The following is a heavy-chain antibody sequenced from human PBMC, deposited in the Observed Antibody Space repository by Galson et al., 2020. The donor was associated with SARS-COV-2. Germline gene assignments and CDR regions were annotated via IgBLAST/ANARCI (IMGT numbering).Heavy chain of an antibody. CDR2: IWYDGSNK. V-gene: IGHV3-33*06. CDR1: GFTFSTYG. Sequence: GGSLRLSCAASGFTFSTYGMHWVRQAPGKGLEWVAVIWYDGSNKYYADSVKGRFTISRDNSKNTLYLQMNSLRAEDTAVYYCAKTEVDRYYYYYYMDVWGKGATVTVSS. J-gene: IGHJ6*03. CDR3: AKTEVDRYYYYYYMDV.